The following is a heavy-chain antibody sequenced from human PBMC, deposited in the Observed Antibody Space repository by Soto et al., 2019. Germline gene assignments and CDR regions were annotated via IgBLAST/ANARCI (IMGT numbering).Heavy chain of an antibody. D-gene: IGHD3-22*01. Sequence: SETLSLTCTVSGGSISSGGYYWSWIRQHPGKGLEWIGYIYYSGSTNYNPSLKSRVTISLDTSKNQFSLNLSSVTAADTAVYYCAREWKYYDSSGYYFDYWGRGTQVT. CDR2: IYYSGST. CDR3: AREWKYYDSSGYYFDY. J-gene: IGHJ4*02. V-gene: IGHV4-31*03. CDR1: GGSISSGGYY.